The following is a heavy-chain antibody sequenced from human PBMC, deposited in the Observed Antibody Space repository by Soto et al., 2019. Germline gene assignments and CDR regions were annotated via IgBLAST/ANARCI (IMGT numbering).Heavy chain of an antibody. J-gene: IGHJ4*02. CDR3: STVGYYFDY. D-gene: IGHD3-16*01. CDR1: SVSNAW. CDR2: IKSKVDGGTI. V-gene: IGHV3-15*07. Sequence: SVSNAWMNWVRQAPGQGLEWVGRIKSKVDGGTIDYAAPVKGRFTISRDDSKNTVYLQMNSLKSDDTAVYFCSTVGYYFDYWGQGTLVTVS.